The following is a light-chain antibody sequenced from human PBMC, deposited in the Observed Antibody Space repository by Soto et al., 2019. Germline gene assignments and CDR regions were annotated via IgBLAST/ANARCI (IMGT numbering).Light chain of an antibody. CDR2: ATS. V-gene: IGKV3-20*01. J-gene: IGKJ5*01. Sequence: EIVLTQSPGTLSLSPGERASLSCRASQSVSSNYLTWYQQKAGQPPRLPIYATSSRATGIPDRFSGSGSGTDFTLTISRLEPEDFAVYYCQQYHNSITFGQGTRLEIK. CDR1: QSVSSNY. CDR3: QQYHNSIT.